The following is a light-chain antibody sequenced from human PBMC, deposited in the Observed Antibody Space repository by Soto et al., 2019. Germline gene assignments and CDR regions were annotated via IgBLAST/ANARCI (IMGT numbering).Light chain of an antibody. V-gene: IGLV2-8*01. CDR2: AVS. CDR3: AAWDDSLSGRV. CDR1: SSDVGGYKY. Sequence: QSALTQPPSASGSPGQSVTISCTGTSSDVGGYKYVSWYQQYPGKAPKLMIYAVSERPSGVPDRFSGSKSGTSASLAISGLRSEDEADYYCAAWDDSLSGRVFGGGTKLTVL. J-gene: IGLJ3*02.